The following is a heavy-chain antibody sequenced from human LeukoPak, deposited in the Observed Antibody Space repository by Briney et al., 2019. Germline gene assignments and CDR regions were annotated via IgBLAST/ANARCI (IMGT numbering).Heavy chain of an antibody. J-gene: IGHJ3*02. CDR3: ARGKTYYDISKDAFDI. CDR2: IYYSGST. D-gene: IGHD3-22*01. V-gene: IGHV4-59*01. CDR1: SGSISSYY. Sequence: PSETLSLTCTVSSGSISSYYWSWIRQPPGKGLEWIGYIYYSGSTNYNTSLKSRVTISVDTSKNQFSLKLSSVTAADTAVYYCARGKTYYDISKDAFDIWGQGTMVTVSS.